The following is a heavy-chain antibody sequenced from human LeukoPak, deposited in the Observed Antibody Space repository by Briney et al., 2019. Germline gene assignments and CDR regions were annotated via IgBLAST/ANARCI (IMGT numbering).Heavy chain of an antibody. D-gene: IGHD3-22*01. Sequence: SETLSLTCTVSGGSISRYYWSWIRQPPGKGLEWIGYIYYSGSTNYNPSLKSRVTISLDTSKNQFSLKLSSVTAADAAVYYCARDDYYDSSAIFDYWGQGTLVTVSS. CDR1: GGSISRYY. CDR2: IYYSGST. J-gene: IGHJ4*02. CDR3: ARDDYYDSSAIFDY. V-gene: IGHV4-59*01.